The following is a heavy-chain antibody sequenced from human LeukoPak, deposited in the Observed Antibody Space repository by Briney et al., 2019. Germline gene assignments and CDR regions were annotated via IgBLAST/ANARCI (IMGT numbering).Heavy chain of an antibody. D-gene: IGHD3-3*01. J-gene: IGHJ4*02. CDR3: ARQNYDFWSGEYLGFDY. Sequence: SETLSLTCTVSGGSISSYYWSWIRQPPGKGLEWIGYIYTSGSTTYNPSLKSRVTISVDTSKNQFSLKLSSVTAADTAVYYCARQNYDFWSGEYLGFDYWGQGTLVTVSS. V-gene: IGHV4-4*09. CDR1: GGSISSYY. CDR2: IYTSGST.